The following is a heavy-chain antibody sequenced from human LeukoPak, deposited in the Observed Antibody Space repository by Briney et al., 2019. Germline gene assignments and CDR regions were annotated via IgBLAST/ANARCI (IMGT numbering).Heavy chain of an antibody. Sequence: SETLSLTCTVSGGSICSGGYYWSWFRQPPGEGLEWIGYIYHSGSTYYNPSLKSRVTISVDRSKNQFSLKLSSVTAADTAVYYCAREAVAEGSDYWGQGTLVTVSS. V-gene: IGHV4-30-2*01. CDR2: IYHSGST. CDR1: GGSICSGGYY. CDR3: AREAVAEGSDY. J-gene: IGHJ4*02. D-gene: IGHD2-15*01.